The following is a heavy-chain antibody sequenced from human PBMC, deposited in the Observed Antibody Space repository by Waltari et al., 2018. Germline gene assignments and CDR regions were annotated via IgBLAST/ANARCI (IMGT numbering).Heavy chain of an antibody. CDR2: IYPGDPDT. V-gene: IGHV5-51*03. Sequence: EVQLVQSGAEVKKPGESLKISCKGSGYSFTSYWIGWVRQMPGKGLEWMGIIYPGDPDTRYSPSFQGQVTISADKSISTAYLQWGSLKASDTAMYYCARTPLSGGYYYGMDVWGQGTTVTVSS. J-gene: IGHJ6*02. D-gene: IGHD2-15*01. CDR3: ARTPLSGGYYYGMDV. CDR1: GYSFTSYW.